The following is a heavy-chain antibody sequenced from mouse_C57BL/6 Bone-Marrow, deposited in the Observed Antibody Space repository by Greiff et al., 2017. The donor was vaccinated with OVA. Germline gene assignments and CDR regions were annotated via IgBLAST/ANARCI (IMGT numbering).Heavy chain of an antibody. V-gene: IGHV1-81*01. CDR1: GYTFTSYG. CDR3: APITTVVAHFDY. D-gene: IGHD1-1*01. Sequence: VQLQQSGAELARPGASVKLSCTASGYTFTSYGISWVKQRTGQGLEWIGEIYPRSGNTYYNEKFKGKATLTADKSSSTAYMELRSLTSEDSAVYFCAPITTVVAHFDYWGQGTTLTVSS. CDR2: IYPRSGNT. J-gene: IGHJ2*01.